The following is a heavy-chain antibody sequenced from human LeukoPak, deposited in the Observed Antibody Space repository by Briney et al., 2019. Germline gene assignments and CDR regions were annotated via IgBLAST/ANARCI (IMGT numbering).Heavy chain of an antibody. J-gene: IGHJ4*02. CDR3: AKDIDSSGYDRGGFDY. CDR2: ISSSSSYI. Sequence: AGRSLRLSCAASGFAFSSYSMNWVRQAPGKGLEWVSSISSSSSYIYYADSVKGRFTISRDNAKNSLYLQMNSLRAEDTAVYYCAKDIDSSGYDRGGFDYWGQGTLVTVSS. D-gene: IGHD3-22*01. V-gene: IGHV3-21*01. CDR1: GFAFSSYS.